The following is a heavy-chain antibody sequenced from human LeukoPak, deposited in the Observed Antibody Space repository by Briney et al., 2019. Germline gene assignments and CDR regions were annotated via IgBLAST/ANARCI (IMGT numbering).Heavy chain of an antibody. Sequence: GGSLRPSCAASGFAFSSYAMNWVRQAPGKGLEWVSAISGSGGSTYYADSVKGRFTISRDNSKNTLYLQMNSLRAEDTAVYYCAKGAGVATSWFDPWGQGTLVTVSS. V-gene: IGHV3-23*01. CDR2: ISGSGGST. D-gene: IGHD3-3*01. CDR3: AKGAGVATSWFDP. J-gene: IGHJ5*02. CDR1: GFAFSSYA.